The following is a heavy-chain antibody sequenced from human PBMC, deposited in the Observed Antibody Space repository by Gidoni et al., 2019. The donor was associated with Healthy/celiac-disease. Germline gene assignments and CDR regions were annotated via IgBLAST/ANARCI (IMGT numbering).Heavy chain of an antibody. CDR3: ARESYAAGSDY. Sequence: QVQLQQWGAGLLKPSETLSLTCAVYGGSFSGYYWSWIRQPPGKGLEWIGEITHSGSTNYNPSLKSRVTISVDTSKNQFSLKLSSVTAADTAVYYCARESYAAGSDYWGQGTLVTVSS. V-gene: IGHV4-34*01. CDR2: ITHSGST. CDR1: GGSFSGYY. J-gene: IGHJ4*02. D-gene: IGHD3-10*01.